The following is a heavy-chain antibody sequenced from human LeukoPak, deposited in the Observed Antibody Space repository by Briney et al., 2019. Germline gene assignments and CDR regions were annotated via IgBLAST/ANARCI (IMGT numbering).Heavy chain of an antibody. V-gene: IGHV3-7*01. CDR3: ARGAVAGANFDY. CDR1: GFTFTNDF. CDR2: MKVDGSDI. J-gene: IGHJ4*02. D-gene: IGHD1-26*01. Sequence: PGGSLRLSCAASGFTFTNDFMTWVRQAPGKGLEWVANMKVDGSDIHYVDSVKGRFTISSDNARNSLYLQMNSLRAEDTAVYYCARGAVAGANFDYWGLGTLVTVSS.